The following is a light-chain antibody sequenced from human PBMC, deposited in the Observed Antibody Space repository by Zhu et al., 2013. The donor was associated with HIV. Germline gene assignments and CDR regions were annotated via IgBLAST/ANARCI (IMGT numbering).Light chain of an antibody. CDR3: QSYDGTHVI. CDR1: SGSITDNH. Sequence: NFMLTQPHSVSESPGKTVTISCTRSSGSITDNHVQWDQQRPGSSPTTLIFEDSRRRSGVPDRFAGSIDRSSNSASLTTSGLTTEDEADYYCQSYDGTHVIFGGGTKLTVL. V-gene: IGLV6-57*01. CDR2: EDS. J-gene: IGLJ2*01.